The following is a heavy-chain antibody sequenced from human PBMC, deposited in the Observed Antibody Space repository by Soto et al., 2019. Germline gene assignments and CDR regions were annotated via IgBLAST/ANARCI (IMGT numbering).Heavy chain of an antibody. V-gene: IGHV3-13*01. Sequence: GGSLRLSCAASGFTFSSYDMHWVRQATGKGLEWVSAIGTAGDTYYPGSVKGRFTISRENAKNSLYLQMNSLRAGDTAVYYCARENILTGYSTWRYYYSYMDVWGKGTTVTVSS. D-gene: IGHD3-9*01. CDR1: GFTFSSYD. CDR2: IGTAGDT. CDR3: ARENILTGYSTWRYYYSYMDV. J-gene: IGHJ6*03.